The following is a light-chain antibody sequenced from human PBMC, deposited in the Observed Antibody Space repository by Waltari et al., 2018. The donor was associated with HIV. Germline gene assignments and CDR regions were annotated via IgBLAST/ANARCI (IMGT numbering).Light chain of an antibody. Sequence: DIVMTQSPDSMAVSLGERATINCTSSQSVLYSSNNKNYLAWYQQKPGQPPKLLISWASTRESGVPDRFSGSGSGTDFTLTISSLQAEDVAVYYCQQYYSTLTFGGGTKVEIK. J-gene: IGKJ4*01. CDR2: WAS. CDR1: QSVLYSSNNKNY. CDR3: QQYYSTLT. V-gene: IGKV4-1*01.